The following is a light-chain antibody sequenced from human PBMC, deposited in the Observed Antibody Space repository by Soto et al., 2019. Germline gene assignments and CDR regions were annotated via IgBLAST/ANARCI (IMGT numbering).Light chain of an antibody. Sequence: QSALTQPASVSWSPGQSITISCTGTSSDIGGYNYVSWYQHHPDKAPKPMIYEVSNRPSGVSHRFSGSKSGNTASLTISGLQAEDEADYYCSSYTSSSTYVFGTGTKSPS. J-gene: IGLJ1*01. CDR3: SSYTSSSTYV. CDR2: EVS. CDR1: SSDIGGYNY. V-gene: IGLV2-14*01.